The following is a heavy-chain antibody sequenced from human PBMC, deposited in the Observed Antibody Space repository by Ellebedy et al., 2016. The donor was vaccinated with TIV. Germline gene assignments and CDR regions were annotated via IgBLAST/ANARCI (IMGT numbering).Heavy chain of an antibody. CDR3: ASRAIFGMGIDAFDI. CDR2: IYYSGST. CDR1: GGSISSYY. V-gene: IGHV4-59*01. D-gene: IGHD3-3*01. Sequence: SETLSLTXTVSGGSISSYYWSWIRQPPGKGLEWIGYIYYSGSTNYNPSLKSRVTISVDTSKNQFSLKLSSATAADTAVYYCASRAIFGMGIDAFDIWGQGTMVTVSS. J-gene: IGHJ3*02.